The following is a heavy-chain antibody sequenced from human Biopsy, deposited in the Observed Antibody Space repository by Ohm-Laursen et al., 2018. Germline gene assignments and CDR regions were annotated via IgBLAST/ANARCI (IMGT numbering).Heavy chain of an antibody. CDR1: GYTFTTYY. CDR2: INPGGNST. V-gene: IGHV1-46*01. Sequence: PSVKASCKVYGYTFTTYYIHWVRQAPGQGLEWMGIINPGGNSTAYTQNFQGRVTMTWDTSTTTVYMELSSLRSEDTAVYYCVLASFDYWGQGTLVTVPS. CDR3: VLASFDY. J-gene: IGHJ4*02.